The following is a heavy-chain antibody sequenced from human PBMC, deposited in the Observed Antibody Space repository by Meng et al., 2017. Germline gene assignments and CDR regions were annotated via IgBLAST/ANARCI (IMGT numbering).Heavy chain of an antibody. Sequence: QVQRWQSGAEGKKPGASVKVSCKASGYTFTDYYLHWVRQAPGQGLEWMGWINPHSGGTYFAQNFQGRVTLTSDTSISTAYMELSRLRSDDTAMYYCARRVAVAGNTSRVRWFDPWGQGTLVTVSS. CDR1: GYTFTDYY. CDR2: INPHSGGT. V-gene: IGHV1-2*02. J-gene: IGHJ5*02. CDR3: ARRVAVAGNTSRVRWFDP. D-gene: IGHD6-19*01.